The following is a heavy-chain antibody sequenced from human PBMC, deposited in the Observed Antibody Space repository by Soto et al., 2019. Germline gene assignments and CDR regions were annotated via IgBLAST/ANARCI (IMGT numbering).Heavy chain of an antibody. V-gene: IGHV3-30*03. CDR2: ISYDGSNK. Sequence: QVPLVESGGGVVQPGRSLRLSCAASGFTFSSYGMHWVRQAPGKRLEWVAVISYDGSNKYYADSVKGRFTISRDNSKNTLFLQMNSLRAKDSAVYYCARDHVVAAAGTCIDYLGQGTLVTVSS. CDR1: GFTFSSYG. D-gene: IGHD6-13*01. J-gene: IGHJ4*02. CDR3: ARDHVVAAAGTCIDY.